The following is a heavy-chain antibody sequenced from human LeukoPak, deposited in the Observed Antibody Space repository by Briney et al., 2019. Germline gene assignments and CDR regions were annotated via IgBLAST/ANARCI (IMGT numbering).Heavy chain of an antibody. D-gene: IGHD6-13*01. J-gene: IGHJ4*02. Sequence: GESLKISCKGSGYSFTSYWIGWVRQMPGKGLEWMGIIYPGDSDIRYSPSFQGQVTISADKSISTAYLQWSSLKASDTAMHYCARLERYSSSGVDYWGQGTLVTVSS. V-gene: IGHV5-51*01. CDR1: GYSFTSYW. CDR3: ARLERYSSSGVDY. CDR2: IYPGDSDI.